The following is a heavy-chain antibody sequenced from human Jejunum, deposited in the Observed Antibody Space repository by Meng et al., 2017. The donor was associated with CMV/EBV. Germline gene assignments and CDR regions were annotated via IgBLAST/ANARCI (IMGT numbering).Heavy chain of an antibody. CDR3: ARVLKGGTYFDN. D-gene: IGHD1-26*01. CDR1: GFSFSNYM. CDR2: ISISGCR. Sequence: AASGFSFSNYMMNWVRQAPGKGLEWVSSISISGCRYYAGSVKGRFTISRDDAESSLFLQMNSLGAEDTAVYYCARVLKGGTYFDNWGQGTQVTVSS. V-gene: IGHV3-21*01. J-gene: IGHJ4*02.